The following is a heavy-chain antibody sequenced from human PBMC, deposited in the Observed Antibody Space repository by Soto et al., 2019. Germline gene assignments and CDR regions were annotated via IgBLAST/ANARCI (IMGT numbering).Heavy chain of an antibody. D-gene: IGHD2-8*01. CDR2: ISSSGSTI. V-gene: IGHV3-48*03. J-gene: IGHJ4*02. Sequence: GGSLRLSCAASGFTFSPYEMSWVRQAPWKGLEWISYISSSGSTIHYADSVKGRFSISRDNAKKSLFLQMNSLRAEDTAVYYCVREAPCSNGVCQFDYWGRGTLVTVSS. CDR3: VREAPCSNGVCQFDY. CDR1: GFTFSPYE.